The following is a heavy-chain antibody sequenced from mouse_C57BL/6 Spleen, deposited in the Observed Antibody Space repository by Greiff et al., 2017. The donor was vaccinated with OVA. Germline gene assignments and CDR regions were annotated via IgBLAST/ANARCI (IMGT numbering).Heavy chain of an antibody. V-gene: IGHV1-26*01. D-gene: IGHD1-1*01. CDR2: INPNNGGT. Sequence: VQLQQSGPELVKPGASVKISCKASGYTFTDYYMNWVKQSHGKSLEWIGDINPNNGGTSYNQKFKGKATLTVDKSSSTAYMELRSLTSEDSAVYYCASPLFITTVVDPFFDYWGQGTTLTVSS. CDR1: GYTFTDYY. J-gene: IGHJ2*01. CDR3: ASPLFITTVVDPFFDY.